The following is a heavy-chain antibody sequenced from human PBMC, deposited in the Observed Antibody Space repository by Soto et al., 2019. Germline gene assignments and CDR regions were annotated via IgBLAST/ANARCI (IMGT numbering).Heavy chain of an antibody. CDR3: ARDPTGKYYYDSSGYYQDY. CDR2: IWYDGSNK. D-gene: IGHD3-22*01. Sequence: QVQLVESGGGVVQPGRSLRLSYAASGFTFSSYGMHWVRQAPGKGLEWVAVIWYDGSNKYYADSVKGRFTISRDNSKNTLYLQMNSLRAEDTAVYYCARDPTGKYYYDSSGYYQDYWGQGTLVTVSS. J-gene: IGHJ4*02. CDR1: GFTFSSYG. V-gene: IGHV3-33*01.